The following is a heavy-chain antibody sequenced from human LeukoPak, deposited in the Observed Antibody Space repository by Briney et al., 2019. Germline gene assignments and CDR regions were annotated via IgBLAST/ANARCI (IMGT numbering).Heavy chain of an antibody. V-gene: IGHV1-8*01. CDR3: ARGRSGLAAAGTYDY. D-gene: IGHD6-13*01. CDR2: INPNSGRT. CDR1: GYTFTSSD. J-gene: IGHJ4*02. Sequence: ASVKVSCKASGYTFTSSDINWVRQATGQGLEWMGWINPNSGRTGYAKKFQDRVSMTMNTSISTAYMEVSSLRFDDTAVYYCARGRSGLAAAGTYDYWGQGTLITVSS.